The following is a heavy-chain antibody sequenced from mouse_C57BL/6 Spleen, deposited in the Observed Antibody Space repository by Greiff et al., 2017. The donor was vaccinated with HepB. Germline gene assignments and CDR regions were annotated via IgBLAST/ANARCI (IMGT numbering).Heavy chain of an antibody. CDR2: IYPGDGDT. CDR1: GYAFSSSW. J-gene: IGHJ4*01. V-gene: IGHV1-82*01. Sequence: QVQLQQSGPELVKPGASVKISCKASGYAFSSSWMNWVKQRPGKGLEWIGRIYPGDGDTNYNGKFKGKATLTADKSSSTAYMQLSSLTSEDSAVYFCVYGNSHYYAMDYWGQGTSVTVSS. CDR3: VYGNSHYYAMDY. D-gene: IGHD2-10*02.